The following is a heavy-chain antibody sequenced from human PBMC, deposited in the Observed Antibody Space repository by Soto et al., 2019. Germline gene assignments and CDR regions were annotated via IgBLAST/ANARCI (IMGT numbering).Heavy chain of an antibody. CDR3: ARTTAVPNTLRSRYFFDY. CDR2: VYYSGTT. J-gene: IGHJ4*02. Sequence: SETLSLTCSVSGGSVSNKTYYWSWIRQPPGKRLEWIGYVYYSGTTNYTPSLKSRVTISVDLSKNQFSLRLSSVTTADTALYYCARTTAVPNTLRSRYFFDYWGQGTLVTVSS. V-gene: IGHV4-61*01. CDR1: GGSVSNKTYY. D-gene: IGHD4-17*01.